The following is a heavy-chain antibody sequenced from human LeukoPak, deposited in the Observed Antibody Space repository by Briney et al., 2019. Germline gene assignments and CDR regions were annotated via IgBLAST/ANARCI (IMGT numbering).Heavy chain of an antibody. J-gene: IGHJ3*02. CDR2: INNDGSGT. D-gene: IGHD6-19*01. Sequence: GGSLRLSCAASGLTFSSSWMHWVRHAPGEGLVWVSRINNDGSGTNYPDSVRGRFTISRDNAKNTLYLQMNSLRAEDTAVYYCTRIVVGGKRAFHIWGRGTMVTVSS. V-gene: IGHV3-74*01. CDR3: TRIVVGGKRAFHI. CDR1: GLTFSSSW.